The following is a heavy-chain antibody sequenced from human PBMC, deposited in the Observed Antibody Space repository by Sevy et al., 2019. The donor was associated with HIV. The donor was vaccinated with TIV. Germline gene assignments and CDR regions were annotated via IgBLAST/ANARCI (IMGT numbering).Heavy chain of an antibody. CDR1: GFSVSTSGVG. D-gene: IGHD3-22*01. CDR2: IYWDDDK. J-gene: IGHJ4*02. Sequence: SGPTLVNPTQTLTLTCTFSGFSVSTSGVGLGWIRQPPGKALEWLALIYWDDDKFYSPSLNARLTITKDTSKDQVVLTMTNMDPVDTATYYCAHLSYYDTSGSYRYFDYWGQGTLVTVSS. CDR3: AHLSYYDTSGSYRYFDY. V-gene: IGHV2-5*02.